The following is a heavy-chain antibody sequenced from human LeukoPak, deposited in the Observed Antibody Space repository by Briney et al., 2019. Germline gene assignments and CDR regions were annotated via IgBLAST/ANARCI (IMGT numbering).Heavy chain of an antibody. CDR3: ARDVGDDGNY. CDR1: GFTVSSIY. CDR2: IYSGGST. J-gene: IGHJ4*02. Sequence: PGGSLRLSCAASGFTVSSIYMSWVRQAPGKGLEWVSVIYSGGSTYYADSVKGRFTISRDNSKNTLYLQMSSLRTADTAVYYCARDVGDDGNYWGQGTLVTVSS. V-gene: IGHV3-53*01. D-gene: IGHD3-16*01.